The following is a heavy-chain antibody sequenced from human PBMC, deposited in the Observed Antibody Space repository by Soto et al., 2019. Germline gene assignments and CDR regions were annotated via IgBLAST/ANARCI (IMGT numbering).Heavy chain of an antibody. CDR1: GGSISSYY. CDR3: ARGDSSGYFDY. J-gene: IGHJ4*02. CDR2: IYYSGST. D-gene: IGHD3-22*01. Sequence: SQTLSLTCTVSGGSISSYYWSWIRQPPGKGLEWIGYIYYSGSTNYNPSLKSRVTISVDTSKNQFSLKLSSVTAADTAVYYCARGDSSGYFDYWGQGTLVTVSS. V-gene: IGHV4-59*08.